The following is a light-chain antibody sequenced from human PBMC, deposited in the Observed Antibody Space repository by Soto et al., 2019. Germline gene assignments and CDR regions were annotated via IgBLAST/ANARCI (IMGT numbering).Light chain of an antibody. Sequence: DIQMTQSPSSLSASVGDRVTITCRASQGISTYLNWYQQKPGKAPKLLIYAASSLQSGVPSRFSGSGSETDFTLNISSLQPEDFATYSCQQSYSTTWTFGPGTKVEIK. V-gene: IGKV1-39*01. CDR1: QGISTY. J-gene: IGKJ1*01. CDR3: QQSYSTTWT. CDR2: AAS.